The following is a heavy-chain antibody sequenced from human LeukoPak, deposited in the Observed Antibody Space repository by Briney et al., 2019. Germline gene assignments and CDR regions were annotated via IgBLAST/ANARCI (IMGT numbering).Heavy chain of an antibody. CDR1: GFTFSNAW. CDR3: TTDQRTYQLLPELDH. J-gene: IGHJ4*02. D-gene: IGHD2-2*01. Sequence: GGSLRLSCAASGFTFSNAWMSWVRQAPGKGLEWVGRIKRKTDGGTTDYAAPVKGRFTISRDDSKNTLYLQMNSLKTEDTAVYYCTTDQRTYQLLPELDHWGQGTLVTVSS. CDR2: IKRKTDGGTT. V-gene: IGHV3-15*01.